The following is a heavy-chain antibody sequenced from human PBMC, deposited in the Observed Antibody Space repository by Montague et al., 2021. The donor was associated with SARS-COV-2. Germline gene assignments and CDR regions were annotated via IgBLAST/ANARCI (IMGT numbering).Heavy chain of an antibody. V-gene: IGHV6-1*01. Sequence: CAISGDSVYSNSVAWSWIRLSPSRGREWLGRTYYRSKWYSDYAPXVRGRRSVNPDTSKNEFSLELNYVTPEDTAVYYCVRYSGWFYFDFWGQGTLVTVSS. CDR2: TYYRSKWYS. J-gene: IGHJ4*02. D-gene: IGHD6-19*01. CDR3: VRYSGWFYFDF. CDR1: GDSVYSNSVA.